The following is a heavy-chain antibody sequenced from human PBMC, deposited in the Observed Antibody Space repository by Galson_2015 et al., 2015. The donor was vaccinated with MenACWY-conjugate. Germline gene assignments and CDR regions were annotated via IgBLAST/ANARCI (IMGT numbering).Heavy chain of an antibody. CDR2: ISSSSGYI. D-gene: IGHD1-26*01. CDR3: ARDPGAYSGSYSSFDS. Sequence: SLRLSCAASGFTFSSCSMNWVRQAPGKGLEWVSSISSSSGYIYYADSVKGRFTISRDNAKSSLYLQMNSLRAEDTAVYYCARDPGAYSGSYSSFDSWGQGTLVTVSS. J-gene: IGHJ4*02. V-gene: IGHV3-21*01. CDR1: GFTFSSCS.